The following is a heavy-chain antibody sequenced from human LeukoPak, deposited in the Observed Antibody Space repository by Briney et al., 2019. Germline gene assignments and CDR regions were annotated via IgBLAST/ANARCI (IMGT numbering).Heavy chain of an antibody. D-gene: IGHD6-19*01. V-gene: IGHV1-8*03. CDR1: GYTFTSYD. CDR3: ARLGYSSGSDY. Sequence: ASVKVSCKASGYTFTSYDINWVRQATGQRLEWMGWMNPNSGNTGYAQKFQGRVTITRNTSISTAYMELSSLRAEDTAVYYCARLGYSSGSDYWGQGTLVTVSS. J-gene: IGHJ4*02. CDR2: MNPNSGNT.